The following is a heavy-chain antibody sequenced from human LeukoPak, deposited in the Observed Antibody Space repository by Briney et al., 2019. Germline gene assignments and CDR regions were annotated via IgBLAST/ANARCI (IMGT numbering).Heavy chain of an antibody. CDR1: VYTFTSFG. J-gene: IGHJ4*02. V-gene: IGHV1-18*01. D-gene: IGHD5-18*01. CDR2: ISAYNGNT. CDR3: ARDLGVDTTMIFFDY. Sequence: GASVKVSCKSSVYTFTSFGISWVRPAPGQGPEWMGWISAYNGNTNYIQKFQGRVTMTTDTSTNTDYMELRSLTSDDTAVYYCARDLGVDTTMIFFDYWGQGTLVTVSS.